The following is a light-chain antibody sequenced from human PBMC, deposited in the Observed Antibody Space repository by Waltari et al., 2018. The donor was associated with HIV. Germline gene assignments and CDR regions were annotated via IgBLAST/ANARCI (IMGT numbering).Light chain of an antibody. CDR3: AAGDDSLSGWV. CDR1: SSTIGINF. J-gene: IGLJ3*02. Sequence: SVLTQPPSASGTPGQRVTISCSGSSSTIGINFVTWYHPLPGTDPKVLIYKNTQRPAGVPDRFSGSKSATSASLASSGLRSEDEADYYCAAGDDSLSGWVFGGGTQLTVL. V-gene: IGLV1-47*01. CDR2: KNT.